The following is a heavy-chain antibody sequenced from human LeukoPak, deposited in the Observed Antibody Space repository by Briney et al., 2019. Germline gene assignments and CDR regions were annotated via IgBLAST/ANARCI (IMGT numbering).Heavy chain of an antibody. Sequence: PGGSLRLSCAASGLPAISNPVTWVPQPQGKGLEWVSVINSGGNTYYADSVKGRFTFSRDNSKNTLYLQMNSLRAEDTAVYYCAKVVAGYWGQGTLVTVSS. V-gene: IGHV3-53*01. CDR2: INSGGNT. D-gene: IGHD5-12*01. CDR1: GLPAISNP. J-gene: IGHJ4*02. CDR3: AKVVAGY.